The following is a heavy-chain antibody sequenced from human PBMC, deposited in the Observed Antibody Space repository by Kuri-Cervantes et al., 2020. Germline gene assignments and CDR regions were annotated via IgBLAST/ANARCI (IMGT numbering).Heavy chain of an antibody. Sequence: SETLSLTCAVSGGSISSSNWWSWVRQPPGKGLEWIGSIYYSGSTYYNPSLKSRVTISVDTSKNQFSLKLSSVTAADTAVYYCARQARNYYDMRAFDIWGQGTMVTVSS. CDR3: ARQARNYYDMRAFDI. J-gene: IGHJ3*02. CDR2: IYYSGST. D-gene: IGHD3-22*01. CDR1: GGSISSSNW. V-gene: IGHV4-39*01.